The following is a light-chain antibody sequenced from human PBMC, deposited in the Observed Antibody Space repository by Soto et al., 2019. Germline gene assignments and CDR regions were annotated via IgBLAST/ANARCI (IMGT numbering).Light chain of an antibody. Sequence: QSVLTQPPLVSGAPGQRVTISCTGSSSNIGAGYDVHWYQQLPGTAPKLLIYGNSNRPSGVPDRFSGSKSGTSASLAITGLQAEDEADYYCQSYDSSLSVWVFGGGTKVTVL. J-gene: IGLJ3*02. CDR1: SSNIGAGYD. CDR2: GNS. V-gene: IGLV1-40*01. CDR3: QSYDSSLSVWV.